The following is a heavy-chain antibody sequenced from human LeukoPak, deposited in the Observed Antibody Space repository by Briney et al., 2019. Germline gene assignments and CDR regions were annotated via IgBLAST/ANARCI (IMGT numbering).Heavy chain of an antibody. CDR3: ARDHLRGYYYMDV. V-gene: IGHV7-4-1*02. CDR1: GYTFTSYS. J-gene: IGHJ6*03. CDR2: INTNTGNP. Sequence: GASVKVSCKASGYTFTSYSISWGRHAPGQGLEWMGWINTNTGNPTYAQGFTGRFVFSLDTSVSTAYLQISSLKAEDTAVYYCARDHLRGYYYMDVWGKGTTVTVSS.